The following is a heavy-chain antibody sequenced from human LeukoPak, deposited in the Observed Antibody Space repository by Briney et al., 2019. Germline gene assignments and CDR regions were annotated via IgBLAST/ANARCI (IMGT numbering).Heavy chain of an antibody. Sequence: GGSLRLSCAASGFTFSNYGMHWVRQAPGKGLEWVAFIRYDGSNKYYADSVKGRFTISRDNSKNTLYLQMNSLRAEDTAVYYCATGDCGGDCPFDAFDIWGQGTMVTVSS. CDR3: ATGDCGGDCPFDAFDI. CDR1: GFTFSNYG. V-gene: IGHV3-30*02. J-gene: IGHJ3*02. D-gene: IGHD2-21*02. CDR2: IRYDGSNK.